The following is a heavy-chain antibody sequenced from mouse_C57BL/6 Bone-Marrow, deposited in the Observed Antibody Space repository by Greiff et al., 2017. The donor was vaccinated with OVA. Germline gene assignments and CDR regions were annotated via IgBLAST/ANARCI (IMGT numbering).Heavy chain of an antibody. V-gene: IGHV5-6*01. Sequence: EVKLVESGGDLVKPGGSLKLSCAASGFTFSSYGMSWVRQTPDKRLEWVATISSGGSYTYYPDSVKGRFTISRDNAKNTLYLQMSSLKSEDTAMYYCARHKPPFYYGSSYPYYYAMDYWGQGTSVTVSS. CDR2: ISSGGSYT. CDR3: ARHKPPFYYGSSYPYYYAMDY. CDR1: GFTFSSYG. D-gene: IGHD1-1*01. J-gene: IGHJ4*01.